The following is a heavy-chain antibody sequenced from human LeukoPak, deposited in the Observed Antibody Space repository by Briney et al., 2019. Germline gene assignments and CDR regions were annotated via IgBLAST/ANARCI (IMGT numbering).Heavy chain of an antibody. D-gene: IGHD1-26*01. V-gene: IGHV3-30-3*01. CDR2: ISYDGSNK. CDR3: ARRMGATPVGNAFDI. Sequence: GGSLRLSCAASGFTFSNYAMHWVRQAPGKGLEWMAIISYDGSNKDCADSVKGRFTISRDNSKNTLYLQVNGLRTGDTAVYYCARRMGATPVGNAFDIWGQGTMVTVSS. CDR1: GFTFSNYA. J-gene: IGHJ3*02.